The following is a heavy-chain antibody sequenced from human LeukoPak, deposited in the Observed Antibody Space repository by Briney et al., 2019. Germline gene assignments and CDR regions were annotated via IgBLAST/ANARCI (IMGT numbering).Heavy chain of an antibody. CDR1: GFTFSSYW. D-gene: IGHD3-22*01. V-gene: IGHV3-7*01. CDR2: IKQDGSEK. CDR3: AREVEFYYDSSGYFNWFDP. Sequence: GGSLRLSCAAPGFTFSSYWMSWVRQAPGKGLEWVANIKQDGSEKYYVDSVKGRFTISRDNAKNSLYLQMNSLRAEDTAVYYCAREVEFYYDSSGYFNWFDPWGQGTLVTVSS. J-gene: IGHJ5*02.